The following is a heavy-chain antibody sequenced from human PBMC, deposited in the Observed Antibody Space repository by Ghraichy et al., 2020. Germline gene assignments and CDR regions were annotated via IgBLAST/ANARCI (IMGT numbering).Heavy chain of an antibody. D-gene: IGHD3-16*01. Sequence: GESLNISCAASGFTFSDYWMHWVRQAPGKGLVWVSRINSDGSSTSYADSVKGRFTISRDNAKNTLYLQMNSLRAEDTAVDYCADGITLPYWGQGTLVTVS. CDR1: GFTFSDYW. V-gene: IGHV3-74*01. J-gene: IGHJ4*02. CDR2: INSDGSST. CDR3: ADGITLPY.